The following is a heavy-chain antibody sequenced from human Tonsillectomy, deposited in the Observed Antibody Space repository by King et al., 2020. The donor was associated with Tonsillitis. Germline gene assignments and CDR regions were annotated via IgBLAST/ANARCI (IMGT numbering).Heavy chain of an antibody. J-gene: IGHJ5*02. V-gene: IGHV3-74*01. D-gene: IGHD2-2*02. CDR1: GFTFSSYW. Sequence: VQLVESGGGLFQPGGSLRLSCAASGFTFSSYWKHWVRQAPGKGRVWVSRINRDGSCISYADSVQGRFPISREKAKNTPYLQMKNLRAEDTAVYYCAREELYCSSTSCYMSNWFDPWGQGTLVTVSS. CDR3: AREELYCSSTSCYMSNWFDP. CDR2: INRDGSCI.